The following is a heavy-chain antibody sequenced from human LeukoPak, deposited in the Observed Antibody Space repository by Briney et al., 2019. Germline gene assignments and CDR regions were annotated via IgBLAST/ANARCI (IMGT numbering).Heavy chain of an antibody. J-gene: IGHJ4*02. Sequence: GGSPRLSCAAPGFSFKDYYFSWIRQAPGKGLEWVSFINVNGAAMYYADSVKGRFTISRDNAKNSIYLEMNSLRAEDTAVYYCARGPRILAAGSYYFDYWGQGSLVTVSS. CDR1: GFSFKDYY. V-gene: IGHV3-11*01. CDR3: ARGPRILAAGSYYFDY. D-gene: IGHD6-13*01. CDR2: INVNGAAM.